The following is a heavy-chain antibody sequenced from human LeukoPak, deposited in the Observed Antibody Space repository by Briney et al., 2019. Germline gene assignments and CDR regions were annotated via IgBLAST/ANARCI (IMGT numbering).Heavy chain of an antibody. CDR1: GYTFTGYY. CDR2: NNPKTGGA. D-gene: IGHD6-13*01. Sequence: ASVKVSCKASGYTFTGYYIHWVRQAPGRGSEWMGWNNPKTGGAKYAQNLESRVSMTRATTISTAYMELSRLSSVDTAVYYCAREAFCSSGNRFDPWGQGTLVTVSS. CDR3: AREAFCSSGNRFDP. J-gene: IGHJ5*02. V-gene: IGHV1-2*02.